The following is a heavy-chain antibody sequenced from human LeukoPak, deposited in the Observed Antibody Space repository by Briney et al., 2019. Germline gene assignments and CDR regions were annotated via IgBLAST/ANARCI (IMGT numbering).Heavy chain of an antibody. V-gene: IGHV4-30-4*07. CDR2: IYHSGAA. CDR1: GDSISSDGHS. J-gene: IGHJ4*02. CDR3: VRGVGGEYFYFDR. Sequence: PSETLSLTCGVSGDSISSDGHSWSWIRQPPGKGLEWVGYIYHSGAAYHNPSLKSRLALSVDTSNNQFSLRLRSVTAADTAVYYCVRGVGGEYFYFDRWGQGALVTVSS. D-gene: IGHD1-26*01.